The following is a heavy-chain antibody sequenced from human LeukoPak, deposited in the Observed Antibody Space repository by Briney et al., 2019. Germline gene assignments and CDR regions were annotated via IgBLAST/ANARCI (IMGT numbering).Heavy chain of an antibody. CDR2: ISGSGGST. Sequence: GGSLRLSCAASGFTFSSYAMSWVRQAPGKGLEWVSAISGSGGSTYYADSVKGRFTISRDNSKNTLYLQMNSLRAEDTAVYYCAKAPIYDFWSGYYFDYWGQGTLVTVSS. D-gene: IGHD3-3*01. CDR1: GFTFSSYA. J-gene: IGHJ4*02. V-gene: IGHV3-23*01. CDR3: AKAPIYDFWSGYYFDY.